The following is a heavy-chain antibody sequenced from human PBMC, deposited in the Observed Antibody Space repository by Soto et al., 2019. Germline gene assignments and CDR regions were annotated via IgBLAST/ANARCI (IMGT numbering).Heavy chain of an antibody. J-gene: IGHJ5*02. CDR3: ARDPDSSGWYNWFDP. Sequence: LRLSCAASGFTFSSYSMNWVRQAPGKGLEWVSYISSSGSTIYYADSVKGRFTISRDNAKNSLYLQMNSLRAEDTAVYYCARDPDSSGWYNWFDPWGQGTLVTVSS. V-gene: IGHV3-48*01. CDR1: GFTFSSYS. D-gene: IGHD6-19*01. CDR2: ISSSGSTI.